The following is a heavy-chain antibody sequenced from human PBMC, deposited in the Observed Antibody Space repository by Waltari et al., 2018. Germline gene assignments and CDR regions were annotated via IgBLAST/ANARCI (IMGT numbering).Heavy chain of an antibody. Sequence: QVQLQQWGAGLLKPSETLSLTCAVYGGSFSGYYWSWIRQPPGKGLEWIGDINHSGSTNYNPSLKSRVTISVDTSKNQFSLKLSSVTAADTAVDYCATPGIAAAAPVLDVWGKGTTVTVSS. D-gene: IGHD6-13*01. CDR2: INHSGST. J-gene: IGHJ6*04. CDR1: GGSFSGYY. CDR3: ATPGIAAAAPVLDV. V-gene: IGHV4-34*01.